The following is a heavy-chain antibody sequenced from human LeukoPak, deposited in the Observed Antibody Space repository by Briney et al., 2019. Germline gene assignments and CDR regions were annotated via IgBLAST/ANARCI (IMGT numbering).Heavy chain of an antibody. J-gene: IGHJ5*02. D-gene: IGHD1-26*01. CDR3: ARRVMMSGTGVPDTWLDP. Sequence: SETLSLNCSVSRVSISNYYWNWIRQPPGKELEGVGYISYNEGTKYNPPLQSRVTISMDTSNNQFSLNLRSVTAADTAVYFCARRVMMSGTGVPDTWLDPWGEGIRVSVS. CDR1: RVSISNYY. CDR2: ISYNEGT. V-gene: IGHV4-59*08.